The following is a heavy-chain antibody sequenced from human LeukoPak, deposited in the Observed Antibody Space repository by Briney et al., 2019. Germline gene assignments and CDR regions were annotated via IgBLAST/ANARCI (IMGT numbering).Heavy chain of an antibody. Sequence: SETLSLTCTVSGGSISTYYWSWIRQPPGKGLEWIGSIYYSGSTYYNPSLKSRVTISVDTSKNQFSLKLSSVTAADTAVYYCARIQAYCGGDCYSGVDYWGQGTLVTVSS. V-gene: IGHV4-59*05. CDR3: ARIQAYCGGDCYSGVDY. CDR2: IYYSGST. D-gene: IGHD2-21*01. CDR1: GGSISTYY. J-gene: IGHJ4*02.